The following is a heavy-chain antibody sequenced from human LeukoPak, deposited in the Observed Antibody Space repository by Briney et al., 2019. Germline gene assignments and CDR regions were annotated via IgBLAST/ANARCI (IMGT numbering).Heavy chain of an antibody. Sequence: SVKVSCKASRGTFSSYAISWVRQAPGQGLEWMGGIILIFGTANYAQKFQGRVTITADESTSTAYMELSSLRSEDTAVYYCARVSGGSYTLDYWGQGTLVTVSS. V-gene: IGHV1-69*01. CDR1: RGTFSSYA. CDR2: IILIFGTA. J-gene: IGHJ4*02. CDR3: ARVSGGSYTLDY. D-gene: IGHD1-26*01.